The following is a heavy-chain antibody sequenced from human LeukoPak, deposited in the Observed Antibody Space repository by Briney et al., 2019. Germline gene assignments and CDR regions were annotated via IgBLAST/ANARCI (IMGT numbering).Heavy chain of an antibody. V-gene: IGHV3-48*03. Sequence: GSLRLSCAASGFTFSTYEMNWVRQAPGEGLEWISYISGSGSDVKYADSVKGRFTISRDNAKNSLYLQMDSLRAEDTAIYYCTTDHVGATVEFDSWGQGTLVTVSS. D-gene: IGHD1-26*01. J-gene: IGHJ4*02. CDR1: GFTFSTYE. CDR3: TTDHVGATVEFDS. CDR2: ISGSGSDV.